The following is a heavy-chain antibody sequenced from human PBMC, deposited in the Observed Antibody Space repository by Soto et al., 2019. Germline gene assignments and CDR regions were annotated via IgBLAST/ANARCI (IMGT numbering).Heavy chain of an antibody. Sequence: SETLSLTCTVSGGSVSSGSDYWSWIRQPPGKGLEWIGYIYYSGSTNYNPSLKSRVTISVDTSKNQFSLKLSSVTAADMAVYYCARVHYYYDSSGYYRLHWFDPWGQGTLVTVSS. CDR2: IYYSGST. CDR3: ARVHYYYDSSGYYRLHWFDP. J-gene: IGHJ5*02. V-gene: IGHV4-61*01. D-gene: IGHD3-22*01. CDR1: GGSVSSGSDY.